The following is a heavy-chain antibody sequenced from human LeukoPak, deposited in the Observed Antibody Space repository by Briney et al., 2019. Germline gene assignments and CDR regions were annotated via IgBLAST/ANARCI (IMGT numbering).Heavy chain of an antibody. CDR2: INHRGSI. V-gene: IGHV4-34*01. Sequence: KPSEALSLTCAVYGGSFSGYYWSWIRQAPGKGLEWIGEINHRGSINYNPSLKSRVTISVDTSKNQFSLKLISVTAADTAVYYCARGRRWAAAKIVYWGQGTLVTVSS. J-gene: IGHJ4*02. D-gene: IGHD6-13*01. CDR1: GGSFSGYY. CDR3: ARGRRWAAAKIVY.